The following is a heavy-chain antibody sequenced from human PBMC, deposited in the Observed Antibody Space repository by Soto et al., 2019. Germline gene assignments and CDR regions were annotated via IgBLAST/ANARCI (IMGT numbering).Heavy chain of an antibody. J-gene: IGHJ6*02. CDR1: GASLSSYY. Sequence: QVQLQESGPGLVKPSETLSLTCTVSGASLSSYYWSWIRQPPGKGLEWMGNIYSTGSTDYNPSLKSRLTSSLDTSKNQFSLNLSSVTAADTAVYSCERIGVERPIIYYYGMDVWGQGTTVIVSS. D-gene: IGHD3-10*01. CDR2: IYSTGST. CDR3: ERIGVERPIIYYYGMDV. V-gene: IGHV4-59*01.